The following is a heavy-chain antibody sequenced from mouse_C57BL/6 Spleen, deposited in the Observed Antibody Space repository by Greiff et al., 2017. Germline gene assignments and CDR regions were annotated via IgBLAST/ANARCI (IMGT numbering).Heavy chain of an antibody. J-gene: IGHJ4*01. CDR1: GYAFSSSW. CDR3: ARRGLDYYGSNAMDY. D-gene: IGHD1-1*01. V-gene: IGHV1-82*01. CDR2: IYPGDGDT. Sequence: QVQLQQSGPELVKPGASVKISCKASGYAFSSSWMNWVKQRPGKGLEWIGRIYPGDGDTNYNGKFKGKATLTADKSSSTAYMQLSSLTSEDSAVYCFARRGLDYYGSNAMDYWGQGTSVTVSS.